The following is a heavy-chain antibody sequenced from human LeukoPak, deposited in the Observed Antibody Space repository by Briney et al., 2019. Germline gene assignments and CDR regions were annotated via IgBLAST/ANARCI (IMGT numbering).Heavy chain of an antibody. V-gene: IGHV1-8*01. CDR3: ARFGGDYYGSGSYIPPHYYYGMDV. D-gene: IGHD3-10*01. J-gene: IGHJ6*02. CDR2: MNPNSGNT. Sequence: ASVKVSCKASGYTFTSYDINWVRQATGQGLEWMGWMNPNSGNTGYAQKFQGRVTMTRNTSISTAYMELSSLRSEDTAVYYCARFGGDYYGSGSYIPPHYYYGMDVWGQGTTVTVSS. CDR1: GYTFTSYD.